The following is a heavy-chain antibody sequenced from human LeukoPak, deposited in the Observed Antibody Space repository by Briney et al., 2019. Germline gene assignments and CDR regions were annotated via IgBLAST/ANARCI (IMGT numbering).Heavy chain of an antibody. V-gene: IGHV1-2*02. CDR3: ARDRGDYGDSRTFDY. CDR2: INPNSGGT. D-gene: IGHD4-17*01. CDR1: GYTFTGYY. J-gene: IGHJ4*02. Sequence: ASVKVSCKASGYTFTGYYMHWVRQAPGQGIEWMGWINPNSGGTNYAQKFQGRVTMTRDTSISTAYMELSRLRSDDTAVYYCARDRGDYGDSRTFDYWGQGTLVTVSS.